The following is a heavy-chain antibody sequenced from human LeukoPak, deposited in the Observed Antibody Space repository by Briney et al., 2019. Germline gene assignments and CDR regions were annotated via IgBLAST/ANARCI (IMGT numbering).Heavy chain of an antibody. Sequence: SGGSLRLSCEVSGFTFTSYWMHWVRQAPGKGLVWVSRINSDGSSTNYADSVKGRFTISRENAKNSLYLQMNSLRAGDTAVYYCARDRGGWSDYWGQGTLVTVSS. D-gene: IGHD6-19*01. CDR3: ARDRGGWSDY. V-gene: IGHV3-74*01. CDR1: GFTFTSYW. CDR2: INSDGSST. J-gene: IGHJ4*02.